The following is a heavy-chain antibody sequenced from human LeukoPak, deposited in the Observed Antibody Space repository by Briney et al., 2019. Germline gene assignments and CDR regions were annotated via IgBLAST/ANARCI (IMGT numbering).Heavy chain of an antibody. CDR1: GGSLSPYY. V-gene: IGHV4-4*09. CDR2: ILSSGGT. J-gene: IGHJ5*01. CDR3: ARRVISEFSIDKGNWLDP. D-gene: IGHD3-3*02. Sequence: SETLSLTCTISGGSLSPYYWNWIRQSPGKGLEWIGYILSSGGTHHNPSLTSRISLSVDTSKNQFSLKLSSVTAADTAVYYCARRVISEFSIDKGNWLDPWGQGTLVTVSS.